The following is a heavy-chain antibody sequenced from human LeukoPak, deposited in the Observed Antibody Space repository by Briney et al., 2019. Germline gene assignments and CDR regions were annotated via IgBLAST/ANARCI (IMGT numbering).Heavy chain of an antibody. CDR1: GYTLTELS. J-gene: IGHJ4*02. Sequence: APVKVSCKVSGYTLTELSMHWVRQAPGKGLEWMGGFDPEDGETIYAQKFQGRVTMTEDTSTDTAYMELSSLRSEDTAVYYCATTVVATMGRTFDYWGQGTLVTVSS. V-gene: IGHV1-24*01. CDR3: ATTVVATMGRTFDY. D-gene: IGHD5-12*01. CDR2: FDPEDGET.